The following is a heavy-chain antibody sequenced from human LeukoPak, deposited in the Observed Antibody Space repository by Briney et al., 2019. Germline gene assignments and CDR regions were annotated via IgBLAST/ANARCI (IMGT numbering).Heavy chain of an antibody. V-gene: IGHV3-66*01. CDR1: EFSISSNY. Sequence: AGGSLRLSCAASEFSISSNYMTWVRQAPGKGLEWGSLIYSGGSTYYADSVKGRFTISRDNSKNPLYLQMNSLRAEDTAVYYCAKVLPIYFSPSSWFDLWGQGTLVTVSS. CDR2: IYSGGST. CDR3: AKVLPIYFSPSSWFDL. D-gene: IGHD3-3*01. J-gene: IGHJ5*02.